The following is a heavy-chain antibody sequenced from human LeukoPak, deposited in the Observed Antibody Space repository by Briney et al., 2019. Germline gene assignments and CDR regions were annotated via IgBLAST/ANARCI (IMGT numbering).Heavy chain of an antibody. Sequence: ASVKVSCKASGYTFTGYYMHWVRQAPGQGLEWMGWINPNSGGTNYAQKFQGRVTMTRDTSISTAYMELSRLRSYDPAVYYCTRAIIVVVSRWFDPWDQGTLVTVSS. CDR2: INPNSGGT. V-gene: IGHV1-2*02. CDR3: TRAIIVVVSRWFDP. D-gene: IGHD2-2*01. J-gene: IGHJ5*02. CDR1: GYTFTGYY.